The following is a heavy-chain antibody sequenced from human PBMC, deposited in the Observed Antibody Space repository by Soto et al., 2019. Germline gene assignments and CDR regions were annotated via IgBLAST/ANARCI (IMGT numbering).Heavy chain of an antibody. V-gene: IGHV3-30*18. J-gene: IGHJ4*02. D-gene: IGHD1-26*01. CDR3: AKEWGSYGRGDYFDY. Sequence: QVQLVESGGGVVQPGRSLRLSCAASGFTFSSYGMHWVRQAPGKGLEWVAVISYDGSNKYYADSVKGRFTISRDNSKNTLDLQMNSLRAEDTAVYYCAKEWGSYGRGDYFDYWGQGTLVTVSS. CDR1: GFTFSSYG. CDR2: ISYDGSNK.